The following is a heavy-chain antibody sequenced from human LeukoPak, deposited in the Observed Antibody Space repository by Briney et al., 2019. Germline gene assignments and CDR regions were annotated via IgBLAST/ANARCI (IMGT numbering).Heavy chain of an antibody. D-gene: IGHD5-24*01. CDR2: INRGST. V-gene: IGHV4-34*01. Sequence: SETLSLTCAVFNGSFSNYYWSWIRQSPGKRLEWIGEINRGSTNYSPSLKTRVTISVDTSENQFSLTLNSVTAADTAVYYCARGMGQFDSWGQGTLVTVSS. CDR1: NGSFSNYY. CDR3: ARGMGQFDS. J-gene: IGHJ4*02.